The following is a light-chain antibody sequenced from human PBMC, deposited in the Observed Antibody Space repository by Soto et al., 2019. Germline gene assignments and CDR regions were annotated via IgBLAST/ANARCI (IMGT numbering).Light chain of an antibody. CDR1: QSVSKY. CDR3: QHYDNSPL. CDR2: GAS. J-gene: IGKJ3*01. Sequence: EIVLTQSPATLSLSPGERATLSCRASQSVSKYLAWYQQRPGQAPRLLIYGASTRAAGITDRFSGSGSGTEFTLTISRLEPEDFAVYYCQHYDNSPLFGPGTKVDIK. V-gene: IGKV3-20*01.